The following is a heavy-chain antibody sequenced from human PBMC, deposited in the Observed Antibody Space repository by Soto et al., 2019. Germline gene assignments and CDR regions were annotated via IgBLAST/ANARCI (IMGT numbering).Heavy chain of an antibody. Sequence: GASVKVSCKISGHTLTEFSIHWVRQAPGEGLEWMGWISAYNGNTNYAQKCQGRVTMTTDTSTSTAYMELRSLRSDDTAVYYCARRTVGAINWFDPWGQGTLVTVSS. J-gene: IGHJ5*02. V-gene: IGHV1-18*01. CDR3: ARRTVGAINWFDP. CDR2: ISAYNGNT. CDR1: GHTLTEFS. D-gene: IGHD1-26*01.